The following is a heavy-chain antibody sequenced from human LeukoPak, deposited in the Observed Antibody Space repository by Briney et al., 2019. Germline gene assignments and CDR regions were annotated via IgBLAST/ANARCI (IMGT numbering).Heavy chain of an antibody. J-gene: IGHJ4*02. CDR3: ARVSGSGSYQSSSAHIDY. D-gene: IGHD3-10*01. Sequence: SGGSLRLSCAASGFTFSSYAMHWVRQAPGKGLEWVAVISYDGSNKYCADSVKGRFTISRDNSQNTLYLQMNSLRAEDTAVYYCARVSGSGSYQSSSAHIDYWGQGTLVTVSS. V-gene: IGHV3-30-3*01. CDR2: ISYDGSNK. CDR1: GFTFSSYA.